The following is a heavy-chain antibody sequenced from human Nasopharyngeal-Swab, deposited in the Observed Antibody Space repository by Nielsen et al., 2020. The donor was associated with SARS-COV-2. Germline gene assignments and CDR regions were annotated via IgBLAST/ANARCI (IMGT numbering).Heavy chain of an antibody. Sequence: GGSLRLSCAASGFTFSSYSMNWVRQAPGKGLEWVSAISGSGGSTYYADSVKGRFTISRDNSKNTLYLQMNSLRAEDTAVYYCANSYYDSSDHMGWFDPWGQGTLVTVSS. CDR3: ANSYYDSSDHMGWFDP. J-gene: IGHJ5*02. V-gene: IGHV3-23*01. CDR2: ISGSGGST. D-gene: IGHD3-22*01. CDR1: GFTFSSYS.